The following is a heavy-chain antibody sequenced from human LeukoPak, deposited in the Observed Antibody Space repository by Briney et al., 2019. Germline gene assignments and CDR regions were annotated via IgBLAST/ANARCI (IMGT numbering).Heavy chain of an antibody. V-gene: IGHV3-11*01. CDR1: GFTFSDYY. CDR2: ISSSGSTI. CDR3: ARHKSYDSSGYYPYCFDY. J-gene: IGHJ4*02. Sequence: PGGSLRLSCAASGFTFSDYYMGWIRQAPGKGLEWVSYISSSGSTIYYADSVKGRFTISRDNAKNSLYLQMNSLRAEDTAVYYCARHKSYDSSGYYPYCFDYWGQGTLVTVSS. D-gene: IGHD3-22*01.